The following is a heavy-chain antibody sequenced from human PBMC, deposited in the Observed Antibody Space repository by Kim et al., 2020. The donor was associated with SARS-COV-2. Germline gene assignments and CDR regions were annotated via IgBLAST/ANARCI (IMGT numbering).Heavy chain of an antibody. V-gene: IGHV3-23*01. CDR3: AKGVINSGFDY. CDR1: GFTFSTSP. J-gene: IGHJ4*02. CDR2: ISWDGTRT. Sequence: GGSLRLSCVASGFTFSTSPMGWVRQAPGKGLEWVSRISWDGTRTYYADSVKGRVTMSSDKSNNMLYLHMNSLRVEDTAVYYCAKGVINSGFDYWGQGTQV. D-gene: IGHD1-26*01.